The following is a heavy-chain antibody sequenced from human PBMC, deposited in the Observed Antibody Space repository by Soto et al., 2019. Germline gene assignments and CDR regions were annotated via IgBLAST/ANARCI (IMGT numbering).Heavy chain of an antibody. CDR3: ARVNSGRVYYYYGMDV. Sequence: GASVKVSCKASGGTFSSYAISWVRQAPGQGLEWMGGIIPIFGTANYAQKFQGRVTITADESTSTAYMELSSLRSEDTAVYYCARVNSGRVYYYYGMDVWGQGTTVTVSS. J-gene: IGHJ6*02. CDR2: IIPIFGTA. D-gene: IGHD1-26*01. CDR1: GGTFSSYA. V-gene: IGHV1-69*13.